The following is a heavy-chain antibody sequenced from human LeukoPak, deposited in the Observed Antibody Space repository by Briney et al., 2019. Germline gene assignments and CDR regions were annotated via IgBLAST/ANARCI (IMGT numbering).Heavy chain of an antibody. J-gene: IGHJ1*01. Sequence: PGGSLRLSCAASGFTFSSYSMNWVRQAQGKGLEWVSSISDNGYRTYYADSVTGRFTISRDNSNNTLYLQMNSLRVDDTAVYYCAKSESWFGEFSHWAQGTLVTVSS. D-gene: IGHD3-10*01. CDR2: ISDNGYRT. CDR1: GFTFSSYS. V-gene: IGHV3-23*01. CDR3: AKSESWFGEFSH.